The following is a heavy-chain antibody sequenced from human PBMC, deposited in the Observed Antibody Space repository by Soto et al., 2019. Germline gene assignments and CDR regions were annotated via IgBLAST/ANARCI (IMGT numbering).Heavy chain of an antibody. D-gene: IGHD2-15*01. CDR2: IYYSGST. V-gene: IGHV4-39*02. Sequence: PSETLSLTCTVSGGSISSSSYYWGWIRQPPGKGLEWIGSIYYSGSTYCNPSLKSRVTISVDTSKNQFSLTLSSVTAADTAVYYCAREGTVVATPANWFDPWGQGTLVTVSS. J-gene: IGHJ5*02. CDR1: GGSISSSSYY. CDR3: AREGTVVATPANWFDP.